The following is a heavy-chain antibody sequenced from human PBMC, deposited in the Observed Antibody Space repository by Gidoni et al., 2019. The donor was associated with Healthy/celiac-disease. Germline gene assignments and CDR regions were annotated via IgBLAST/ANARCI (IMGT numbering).Heavy chain of an antibody. Sequence: QVQLQESGPGLVKPSETLSLTCTVPGGPIRSYYWSWIRQPPGKGLEWIGYIYYSGSTNYNPSLKSRVTISVETSKNQFSLKLSSVTAADTAVYYCARDRGTTVTNYYYGMDVWGQGTTVTVSS. CDR2: IYYSGST. CDR3: ARDRGTTVTNYYYGMDV. V-gene: IGHV4-59*01. D-gene: IGHD1-1*01. CDR1: GGPIRSYY. J-gene: IGHJ6*02.